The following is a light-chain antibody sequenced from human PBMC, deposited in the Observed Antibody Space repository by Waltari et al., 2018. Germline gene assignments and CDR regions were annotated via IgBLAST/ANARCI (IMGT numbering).Light chain of an antibody. CDR2: KAS. CDR1: PSISSC. V-gene: IGKV1-5*03. CDR3: QQYNSYSPET. J-gene: IGKJ1*01. Sequence: DIQMTQSPSTLSASVGDRVTITCRASPSISSCWAGYQQKPGKAPNLLIYKASTLESGVPSRFSGSGSGTEFTLTISSLQPDDFATYYCQQYNSYSPETFGQGTKVEIK.